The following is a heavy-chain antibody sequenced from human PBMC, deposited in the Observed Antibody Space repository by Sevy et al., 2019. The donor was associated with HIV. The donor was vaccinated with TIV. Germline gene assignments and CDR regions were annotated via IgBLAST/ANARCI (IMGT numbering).Heavy chain of an antibody. CDR1: GGSISSGGYS. V-gene: IGHV4-30-2*01. CDR2: IYHSGST. Sequence: SETPSLTCAVSGGSISSGGYSWSWIRQPPGKGLEWIGYIYHSGSTYYNPSLKSRVTISVDRSKNQFSLKLSSVTAADTAVYYCARGERELRAFDIWGQGTMVTVSS. J-gene: IGHJ3*02. D-gene: IGHD3-10*01. CDR3: ARGERELRAFDI.